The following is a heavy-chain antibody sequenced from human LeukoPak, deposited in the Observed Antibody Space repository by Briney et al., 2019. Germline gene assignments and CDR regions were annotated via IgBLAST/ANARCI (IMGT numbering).Heavy chain of an antibody. V-gene: IGHV3-53*01. J-gene: IGHJ4*02. CDR1: GFTVSSNY. CDR2: IYSGGST. CDR3: ASFGNYYDSSGYYPLYFGY. D-gene: IGHD3-22*01. Sequence: QSGGSLRLSCAASGFTVSSNYMSGVRQAPGKGLEWVSVIYSGGSTYYADSVKGRFTISRDNSKNTLYLQMNSLRAEDTAVYYRASFGNYYDSSGYYPLYFGYWGQVTLVTVSS.